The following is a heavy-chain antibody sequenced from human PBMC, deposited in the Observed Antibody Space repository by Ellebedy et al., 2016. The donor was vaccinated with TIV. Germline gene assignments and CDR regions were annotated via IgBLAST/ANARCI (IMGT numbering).Heavy chain of an antibody. J-gene: IGHJ4*02. V-gene: IGHV1-2*02. CDR1: GYTFTGYY. Sequence: AASVKVSCKASGYTFTGYYMHWVRQAPGQGLEWMGWINPNSGGTNYAQKFQGRVTITADESTSTAYMELSSLRSEDTAVYYCAIATPGLHRIDYWGQGTLVTVSS. CDR3: AIATPGLHRIDY. CDR2: INPNSGGT. D-gene: IGHD5-24*01.